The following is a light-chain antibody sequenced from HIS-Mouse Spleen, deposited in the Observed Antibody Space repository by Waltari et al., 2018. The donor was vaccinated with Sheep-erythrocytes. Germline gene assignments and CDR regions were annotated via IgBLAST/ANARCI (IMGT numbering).Light chain of an antibody. CDR2: DVS. Sequence: QSALTQPRSVSGSPGQSVTIPCTGTSSDVGGYNYVSWYQQHPGKAPKLMIYDVSKRPSGVHDLFSGYKSGNTASLTISGLQAEDEADYYCCSYAGSYNHVFATGTKVTVL. CDR1: SSDVGGYNY. J-gene: IGLJ1*01. V-gene: IGLV2-11*01. CDR3: CSYAGSYNHV.